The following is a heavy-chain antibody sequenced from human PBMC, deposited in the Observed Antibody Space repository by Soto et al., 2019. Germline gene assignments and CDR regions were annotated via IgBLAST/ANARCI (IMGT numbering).Heavy chain of an antibody. CDR1: GFTFSTYA. J-gene: IGHJ4*02. CDR3: AIDPQL. CDR2: VSGSGGST. Sequence: EVQLLESGGGLVQPGGSLRLYCAASGFTFSTYAMNWVRQAPGKGLEWVSAVSGSGGSTHYADSEKGRFTISRDNSKNTLFLQMNSLRAEDTAVDYCAIDPQLWGQGTLVTVSS. D-gene: IGHD1-1*01. V-gene: IGHV3-23*01.